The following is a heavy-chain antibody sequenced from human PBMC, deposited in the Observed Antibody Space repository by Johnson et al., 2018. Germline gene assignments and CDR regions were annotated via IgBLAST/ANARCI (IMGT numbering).Heavy chain of an antibody. CDR3: ARDPRWRQWLGAGMAG. J-gene: IGHJ6*03. CDR2: IFSGGAP. CDR1: GFTVSGSY. Sequence: VQLVQSGGGLVKPGGSLRLSCAASGFTVSGSYMIWVRQAPGKGLEWVSSIFSGGAPYYADSVKGRFTISRDTSNNTVYLQKNSLRTEDTAIYYCARDPRWRQWLGAGMAGWGKGTTVTVSS. V-gene: IGHV3-66*02. D-gene: IGHD6-19*01.